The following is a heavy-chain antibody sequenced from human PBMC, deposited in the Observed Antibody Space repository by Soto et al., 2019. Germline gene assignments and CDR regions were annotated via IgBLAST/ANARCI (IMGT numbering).Heavy chain of an antibody. J-gene: IGHJ6*02. CDR2: INAGNGNT. CDR3: ARVKYYYDSSGYYGMDV. CDR1: GYTFTSYA. V-gene: IGHV1-3*01. D-gene: IGHD3-22*01. Sequence: QVQLVQSGAEVKKPGASVKVSCKASGYTFTSYAMHWVRQAPGQRLEWMGWINAGNGNTKYSQKFQGRVTITRDTSASTAYMELSSLRSEDTAVYYCARVKYYYDSSGYYGMDVWGQGTTVTVSS.